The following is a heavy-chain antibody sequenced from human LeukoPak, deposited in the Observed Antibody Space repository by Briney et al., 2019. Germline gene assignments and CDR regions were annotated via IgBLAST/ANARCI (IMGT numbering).Heavy chain of an antibody. Sequence: AGGSLRLSCAASRFTFSTYTMNWVRQAPGKGLEWVSYISSSGSTIYYADSVKGRFTISRDNAKNSLYLQMNSLRAEDTAVYYCARDLSIAARGGIWGQGTMVAVSS. V-gene: IGHV3-48*04. J-gene: IGHJ3*02. CDR1: RFTFSTYT. CDR3: ARDLSIAARGGI. CDR2: ISSSGSTI. D-gene: IGHD6-6*01.